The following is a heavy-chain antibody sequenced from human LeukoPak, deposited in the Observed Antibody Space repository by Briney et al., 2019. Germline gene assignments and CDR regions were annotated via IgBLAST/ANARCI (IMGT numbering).Heavy chain of an antibody. D-gene: IGHD3-16*02. CDR2: MNPNSGNT. Sequence: ASVKVSCTASGYTFTSYYMHWVRQATGQGLEWMGWMNPNSGNTGYAQKFQGRVTMTRNTSISTAYMELSSLRSEDTAVYYCARITTYYDYVWGSYRSNWFDPWGQGTLVTVSS. CDR1: GYTFTSYY. CDR3: ARITTYYDYVWGSYRSNWFDP. J-gene: IGHJ5*02. V-gene: IGHV1-8*02.